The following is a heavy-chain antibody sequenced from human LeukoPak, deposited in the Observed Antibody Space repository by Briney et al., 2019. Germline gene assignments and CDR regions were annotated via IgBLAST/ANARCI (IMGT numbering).Heavy chain of an antibody. J-gene: IGHJ4*02. CDR2: ISYDGSNK. CDR1: GFTFSSYG. Sequence: GGSLRLSCAASGFTFSSYGMHWVRQAPGKGLEWVAVISYDGSNKYYADSVKGRFTISRDNSKNTLYLQMNSLRAEDTAVYYCASLVHTGTPPFDYWGQGTLVTVSS. CDR3: ASLVHTGTPPFDY. V-gene: IGHV3-30*03. D-gene: IGHD1-7*01.